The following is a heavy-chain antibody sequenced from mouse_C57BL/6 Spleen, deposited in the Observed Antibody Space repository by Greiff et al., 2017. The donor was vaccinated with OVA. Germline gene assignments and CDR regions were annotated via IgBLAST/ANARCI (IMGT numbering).Heavy chain of an antibody. CDR3: ARRPDNDRVYFDD. CDR2: IDPSDSYT. CDR1: GYTFTSYW. Sequence: QVQLQQPGAELVKPGASVKLSCKASGYTFTSYWMQWVKQRPGQGLEWIGEIDPSDSYTNYNQKFKGKATMTVDTYYSEAYMQLSSLTSEDSAVDNCARRPDNDRVYFDDWGKGTTLTVSS. J-gene: IGHJ2*01. D-gene: IGHD2-4*01. V-gene: IGHV1-50*01.